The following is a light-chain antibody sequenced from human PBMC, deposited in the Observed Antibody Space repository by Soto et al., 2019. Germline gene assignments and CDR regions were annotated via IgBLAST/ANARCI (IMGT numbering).Light chain of an antibody. J-gene: IGKJ5*01. CDR3: QQRNMWLIT. Sequence: EIVFTQSPATLSLSPGERATLSCRASQSVSNSLAWFQQKPGQAPRLLIYDAYNRATGIPPRFSGSGSGTDFTLTISSLEPEDSAVYYCQQRNMWLITFGQGTRLEIK. V-gene: IGKV3-11*01. CDR2: DAY. CDR1: QSVSNS.